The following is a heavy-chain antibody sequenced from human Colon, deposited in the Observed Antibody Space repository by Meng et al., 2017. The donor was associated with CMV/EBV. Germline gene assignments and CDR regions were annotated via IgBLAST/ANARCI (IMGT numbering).Heavy chain of an antibody. D-gene: IGHD3-3*01. J-gene: IGHJ4*02. CDR1: GYTFNGYF. CDR3: ATFGGDFDY. Sequence: QVQLVKSGAGVKEPGASVKVSCKTSGYTFNGYFMHWVRQAPGQGLEGMGWINPVTGDTSYAQKFQVRVTMTRDTSISTAYMELSSLRSDDTAVYYCATFGGDFDYWGQGTLVTVSS. V-gene: IGHV1-2*02. CDR2: INPVTGDT.